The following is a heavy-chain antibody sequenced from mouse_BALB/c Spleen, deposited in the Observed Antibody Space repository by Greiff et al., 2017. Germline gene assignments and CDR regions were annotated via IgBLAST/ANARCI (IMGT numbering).Heavy chain of an antibody. V-gene: IGHV5-12-2*01. D-gene: IGHD1-1*01. CDR1: GFTFSSYT. Sequence: EVKLVESGGGLVQPGGSLKLSCAASGFTFSSYTMSWVRQTPEKRLEWVAYISNGGGSTYYPDTVKGRFTISRDNAKNTLYLQMSSLKSEDTAMYYCARQRGDGNYYGSVPYYFDYWGQGTTLTVSS. CDR3: ARQRGDGNYYGSVPYYFDY. CDR2: ISNGGGST. J-gene: IGHJ2*01.